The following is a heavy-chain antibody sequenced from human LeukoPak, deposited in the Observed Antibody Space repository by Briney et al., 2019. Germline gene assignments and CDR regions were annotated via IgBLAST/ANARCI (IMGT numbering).Heavy chain of an antibody. D-gene: IGHD2-2*01. CDR2: INHSGST. J-gene: IGHJ5*02. CDR1: GGSFSGYY. Sequence: SETLSLTCAVYGGSFSGYYWSWIRQPPGKGLEWIGEINHSGSTNYNPSLKSRVTISVDTSKNQFSLKLSSVTAADTAVYYCARAFNVYQLPYNWFDPWGQGTLVTVSS. CDR3: ARAFNVYQLPYNWFDP. V-gene: IGHV4-34*01.